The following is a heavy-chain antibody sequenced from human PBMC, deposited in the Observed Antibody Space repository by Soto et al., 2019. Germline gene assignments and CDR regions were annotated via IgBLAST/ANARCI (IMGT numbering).Heavy chain of an antibody. CDR2: ISGSNNNT. CDR1: GFTFSTYA. Sequence: GGSLILSSATSGFTFSTYALTWVRQAPGKGLDWVSVISGSNNNTWYADSVKGRFTISRDNSKNTLYLQMGSLRAEDTAVYYCARDYFEDFWGQGTLVTVSS. V-gene: IGHV3-23*01. D-gene: IGHD3-22*01. J-gene: IGHJ4*02. CDR3: ARDYFEDF.